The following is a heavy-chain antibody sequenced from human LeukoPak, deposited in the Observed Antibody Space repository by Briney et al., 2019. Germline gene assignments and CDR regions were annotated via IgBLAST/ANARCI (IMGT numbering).Heavy chain of an antibody. J-gene: IGHJ4*02. Sequence: SETLSLTCTVSGGSISSYYWSWIRQPAGKGLEWIGRIYTSGSTDYNPSLKSRVTMSVDTSKNQFSLKLTSVTAADTAVYYCARDLSHSGWYQEGYWGQGTLVTVSS. V-gene: IGHV4-4*07. CDR2: IYTSGST. D-gene: IGHD6-19*01. CDR1: GGSISSYY. CDR3: ARDLSHSGWYQEGY.